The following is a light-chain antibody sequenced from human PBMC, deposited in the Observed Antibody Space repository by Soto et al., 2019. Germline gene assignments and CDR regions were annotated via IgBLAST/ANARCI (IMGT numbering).Light chain of an antibody. Sequence: ILMTQSPATLSVSPGERATLSCRASQSVSNNLAWYQQKPGQAPRLLIYDASTRATGIPARFSGSGSGTEFTLTISGLQSEDFAVYYGQQYNSWPPWTFGQGTKVEIK. CDR2: DAS. J-gene: IGKJ1*01. CDR1: QSVSNN. CDR3: QQYNSWPPWT. V-gene: IGKV3-15*01.